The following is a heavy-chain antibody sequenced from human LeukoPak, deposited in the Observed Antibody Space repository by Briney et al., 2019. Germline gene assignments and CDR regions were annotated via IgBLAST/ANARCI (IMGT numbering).Heavy chain of an antibody. CDR2: ISSSSSYI. Sequence: PGGSLRLSCAASGFTFSSYSMNWVRQAPGKGLEWVSSISSSSSYIYYADSVKGRFTISRDNAKNSLYLQMNSLRAKDTAVYYCARKGSSWFAEYFQHWGQGTLVTVSS. J-gene: IGHJ1*01. D-gene: IGHD6-13*01. CDR3: ARKGSSWFAEYFQH. V-gene: IGHV3-21*01. CDR1: GFTFSSYS.